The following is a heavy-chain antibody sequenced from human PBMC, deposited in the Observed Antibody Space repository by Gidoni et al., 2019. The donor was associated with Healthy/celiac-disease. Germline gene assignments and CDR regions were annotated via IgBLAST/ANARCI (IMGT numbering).Heavy chain of an antibody. CDR2: IYYSGST. CDR1: GCSISSGGYY. D-gene: IGHD6-13*01. CDR3: ARVRGIAKIFDY. Sequence: QVQLQESGPGLVKPSQTLSLTCTVSGCSISSGGYYWSWIRQHPGKGLEWIGYIYYSGSTYDNPSLKSRVTISVDTSKNQFSLKLSSVTAADTAVYYCARVRGIAKIFDYWGQGTLVTVSS. J-gene: IGHJ4*02. V-gene: IGHV4-31*03.